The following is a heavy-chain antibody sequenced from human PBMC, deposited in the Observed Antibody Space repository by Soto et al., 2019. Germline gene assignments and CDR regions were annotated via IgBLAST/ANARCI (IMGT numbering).Heavy chain of an antibody. D-gene: IGHD3-10*01. CDR2: INEDGSHK. CDR3: VKGLRGAPGLDY. CDR1: GFTFSSNW. Sequence: PGGSLRLSCAASGFTFSSNWMNWVRQAPGKGLEWIININEDGSHKSYVASVRDRFTVSRDDAKNSLYLQMSSLRVEDTGIYYCVKGLRGAPGLDYWGQGALVTVSS. J-gene: IGHJ4*02. V-gene: IGHV3-7*04.